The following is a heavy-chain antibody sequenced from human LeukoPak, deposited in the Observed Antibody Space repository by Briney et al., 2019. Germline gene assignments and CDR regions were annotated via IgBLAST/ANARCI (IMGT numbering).Heavy chain of an antibody. CDR3: ARNASDSGTSYFDY. V-gene: IGHV4-39*01. Sequence: SETLSLTCTVSGGSISSSTYYWGWIRQPPGKGLEWIGSIYYSGSTSYNPSLKSRVTVSVDTSKNQFSLKLDSVTAADTAVYYCARNASDSGTSYFDYWGQGTLVTVSS. D-gene: IGHD1-26*01. CDR1: GGSISSSTYY. J-gene: IGHJ4*02. CDR2: IYYSGST.